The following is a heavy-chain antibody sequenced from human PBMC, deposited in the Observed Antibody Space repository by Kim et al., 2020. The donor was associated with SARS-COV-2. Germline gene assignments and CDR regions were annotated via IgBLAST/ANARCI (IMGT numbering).Heavy chain of an antibody. D-gene: IGHD3-22*01. CDR2: IHSTGAT. J-gene: IGHJ4*02. V-gene: IGHV4-39*01. CDR1: GDSIRSSTYW. CDR3: ARHDYTGYYWDN. Sequence: SETLSLTCNVSGDSIRSSTYWWGWIRQPPGKGLEWIATIHSTGATYYSPSLKSRITASVDTSENQFSLTLTSMTAADTAVYYCARHDYTGYYWDNWGQGTLVTVSS.